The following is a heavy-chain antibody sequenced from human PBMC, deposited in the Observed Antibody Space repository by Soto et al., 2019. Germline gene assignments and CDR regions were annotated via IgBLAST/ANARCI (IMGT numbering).Heavy chain of an antibody. CDR1: GGTFSSYA. V-gene: IGHV1-69*01. D-gene: IGHD2-15*01. Sequence: QVQLVQSGAEVKKPGSSVKVSCKASGGTFSSYAISWVRQAPGQGLEWMGGIIPIFGTANYAQKFQGRVTITADESTSTGYMAPSRLRTEERAVYWCGRGRWGWSGGSCYHTATSYYYYDGMDVWGQGTTVTVSS. J-gene: IGHJ6*02. CDR3: GRGRWGWSGGSCYHTATSYYYYDGMDV. CDR2: IIPIFGTA.